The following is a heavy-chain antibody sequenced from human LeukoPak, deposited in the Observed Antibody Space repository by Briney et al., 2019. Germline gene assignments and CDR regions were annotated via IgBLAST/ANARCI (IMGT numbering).Heavy chain of an antibody. CDR2: IYYSGST. CDR1: GGSISSNNYY. V-gene: IGHV4-39*01. CDR3: ARQPFNYYYYMDF. J-gene: IGHJ6*03. Sequence: SETLSLTCTVSGGSISSNNYYWGWLRQPPGMGLEWIATIYYSGSTYYNPSLKSRVTISVDTSKNQFSLKLSSVTVADTAVYYCARQPFNYYYYMDFWGKGTTVTVSS.